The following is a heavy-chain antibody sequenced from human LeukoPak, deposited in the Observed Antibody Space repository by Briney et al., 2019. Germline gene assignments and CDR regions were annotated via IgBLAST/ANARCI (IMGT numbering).Heavy chain of an antibody. CDR1: GGSISSYD. CDR3: ARGSYDYVWRSYRYVFDY. CDR2: IVYIGST. J-gene: IGHJ4*02. V-gene: IGHV4-59*01. D-gene: IGHD3-16*02. Sequence: SETVSLTCTVSGGSISSYDWSWVRQPPGQGLEWIGCIVYIGSTSSNPSLKSGVTISGDTAKNPFSVKLSSVTAADTAVYYCARGSYDYVWRSYRYVFDYWGQGTLVTVSS.